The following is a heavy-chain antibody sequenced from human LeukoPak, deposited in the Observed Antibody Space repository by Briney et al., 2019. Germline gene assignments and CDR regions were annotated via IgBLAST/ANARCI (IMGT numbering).Heavy chain of an antibody. Sequence: PGGSLRLSCAASGFTFSSYEMNWVRQAPGKGLEWVSYISSSGSTIYYADSVKGRFTISRDNAKNSLYLQMNSLRADDTAVYYCARDPSYGGNSDYWGQGTLVTVSS. CDR2: ISSSGSTI. V-gene: IGHV3-48*03. CDR1: GFTFSSYE. CDR3: ARDPSYGGNSDY. J-gene: IGHJ4*02. D-gene: IGHD5-18*01.